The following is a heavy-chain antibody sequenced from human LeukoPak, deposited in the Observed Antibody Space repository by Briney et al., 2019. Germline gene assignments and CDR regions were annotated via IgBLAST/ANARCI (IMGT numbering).Heavy chain of an antibody. CDR1: GGTFSSYG. CDR3: ARGFRLGYSSGWSDAFDI. V-gene: IGHV1-69*04. CDR2: IIPILGTA. D-gene: IGHD6-19*01. J-gene: IGHJ3*02. Sequence: SVKVSCKASGGTFSSYGISWVRQVPGQGLEWMGRIIPILGTANSAQKFQGRVTITRNTSISTAYMELSSLRSEDTAVYYCARGFRLGYSSGWSDAFDIWGQGTMVTVSS.